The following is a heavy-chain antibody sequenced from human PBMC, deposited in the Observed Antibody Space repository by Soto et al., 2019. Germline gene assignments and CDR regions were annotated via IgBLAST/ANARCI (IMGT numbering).Heavy chain of an antibody. Sequence: EVRLLESGGGLVQPGGSLRLSCAASGFTFNRYAMNWVRQAAGKGLEWVSGISGSGATTYYADSVKGRFTISRDNSKNTLYLQMNSLGAGDTAVYYCAKDPEVVVTAPDYWGQGTLVTVSS. J-gene: IGHJ4*02. CDR3: AKDPEVVVTAPDY. CDR1: GFTFNRYA. V-gene: IGHV3-23*01. D-gene: IGHD2-21*02. CDR2: ISGSGATT.